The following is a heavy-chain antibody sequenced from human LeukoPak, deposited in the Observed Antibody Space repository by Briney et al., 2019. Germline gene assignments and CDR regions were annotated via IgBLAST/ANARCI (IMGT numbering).Heavy chain of an antibody. CDR1: GYTFTSYA. D-gene: IGHD3-3*01. Sequence: ASVKVSCKASGYTFTSYAMNWVRQAPGQGLEWMGWINPNSGGTNYAQKFQGRVTMTRDTSISTAYMELSRLRSDDTAVYYCARDFWSGYSNDYWGQGTLVTVSS. V-gene: IGHV1-2*02. J-gene: IGHJ4*02. CDR3: ARDFWSGYSNDY. CDR2: INPNSGGT.